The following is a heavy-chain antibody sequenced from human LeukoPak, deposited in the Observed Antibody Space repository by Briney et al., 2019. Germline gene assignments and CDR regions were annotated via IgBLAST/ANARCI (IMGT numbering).Heavy chain of an antibody. V-gene: IGHV4-31*03. D-gene: IGHD3-10*01. CDR1: GGSISSGGYY. Sequence: SETLSLTCTVSGGSISSGGYYWSWIRQHPGKGLEWIGYIHYSGSTYYNPSLKTRVTISVDTSKSQFSLKLTSVTAADTAIYYCARDGFSGVRGVIGYWGQGTLVTVSS. CDR3: ARDGFSGVRGVIGY. J-gene: IGHJ4*02. CDR2: IHYSGST.